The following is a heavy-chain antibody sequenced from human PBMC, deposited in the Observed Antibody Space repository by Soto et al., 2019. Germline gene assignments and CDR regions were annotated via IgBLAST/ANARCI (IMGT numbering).Heavy chain of an antibody. D-gene: IGHD6-13*01. CDR3: ARDLAAGDY. V-gene: IGHV1-18*01. J-gene: IGHJ4*02. Sequence: GASVKVSCKASGYTFTSSGFLWVRQAPGQGLEWMGWISAYNGNTNYAQKLQGRVTMTTDKSTSTAHMELRSLRSDDTAVYYCARDLAAGDYWGQGTLVTVSS. CDR1: GYTFTSSG. CDR2: ISAYNGNT.